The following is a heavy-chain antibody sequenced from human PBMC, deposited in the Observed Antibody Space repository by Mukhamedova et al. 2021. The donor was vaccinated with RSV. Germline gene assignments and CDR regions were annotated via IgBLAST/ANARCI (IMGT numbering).Heavy chain of an antibody. D-gene: IGHD4-11*01. Sequence: GCIYYSGSTNYNPSLKSRVTISVDTSKNQFSLKLSSVTAADTALYYCARDQAAVTGWFDPWGRGTLVTVSS. J-gene: IGHJ5*02. V-gene: IGHV4-59*01. CDR3: ARDQAAVTGWFDP. CDR2: IYYSGST.